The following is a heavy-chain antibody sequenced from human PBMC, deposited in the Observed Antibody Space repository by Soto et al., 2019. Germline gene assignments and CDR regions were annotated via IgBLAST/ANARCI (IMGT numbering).Heavy chain of an antibody. Sequence: QVQLVQSGAEVKEPGSSVKVSCKASGGTFNSDTINWVRQAPGQGLEWMGRITSNLGISNYAQKFQGRIAINADKYTNSGYMELSSLRSEDSAVYYCARGPVRGMGGDSWGQGTLVTVSS. V-gene: IGHV1-69*02. D-gene: IGHD3-16*01. J-gene: IGHJ5*01. CDR2: ITSNLGIS. CDR3: ARGPVRGMGGDS. CDR1: GGTFNSDT.